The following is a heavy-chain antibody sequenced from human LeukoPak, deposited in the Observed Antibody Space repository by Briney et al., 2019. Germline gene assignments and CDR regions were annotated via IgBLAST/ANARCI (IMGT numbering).Heavy chain of an antibody. Sequence: PSETLSLTRAVYGGSCSGYYWSWIRQPPGKGQEWIGEINHSGSTNYNPSLKSRVTISVDTSKNQFSLKLSSVTAADTAVYYCARVEQQLIDSYYYYMDVWGKGTTVTVSS. CDR1: GGSCSGYY. D-gene: IGHD6-13*01. CDR2: INHSGST. V-gene: IGHV4-34*01. CDR3: ARVEQQLIDSYYYYMDV. J-gene: IGHJ6*03.